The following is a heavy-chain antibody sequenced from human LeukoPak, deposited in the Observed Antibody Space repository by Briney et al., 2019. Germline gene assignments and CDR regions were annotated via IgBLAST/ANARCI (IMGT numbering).Heavy chain of an antibody. D-gene: IGHD2-2*01. J-gene: IGHJ4*02. Sequence: GGSLRLSCAASGFTFSDYYMSWIRQAPGKGLEWVSYISSSGSPIYYADSVKGRFTISRDNAKNSLYLQMNSLRAEDTAVYYCERGARPVAMRNYFDYWGQGTLVTVSS. CDR1: GFTFSDYY. CDR3: ERGARPVAMRNYFDY. CDR2: ISSSGSPI. V-gene: IGHV3-11*01.